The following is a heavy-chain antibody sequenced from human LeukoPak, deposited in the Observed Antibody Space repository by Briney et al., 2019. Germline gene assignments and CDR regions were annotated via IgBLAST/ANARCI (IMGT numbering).Heavy chain of an antibody. J-gene: IGHJ4*02. V-gene: IGHV4-4*02. CDR2: IYYGENT. Sequence: PSGTLSLTCAVSGGSISSSNWWSWVRQPPGKGLEWIGNIYYGENTYYNPSLKSRVTISIDTSNNQFYLKLSSLTAADTAVYYCARRDDSSGYHKIFDYWGQGTLVTVSS. CDR3: ARRDDSSGYHKIFDY. CDR1: GGSISSSNW. D-gene: IGHD3-22*01.